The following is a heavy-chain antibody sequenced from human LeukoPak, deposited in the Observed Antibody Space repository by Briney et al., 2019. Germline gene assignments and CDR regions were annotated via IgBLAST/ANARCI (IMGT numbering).Heavy chain of an antibody. CDR1: GFTFSNYG. CDR3: AREHQGYSSGWYPRY. Sequence: SGGSLRLSCAASGFTFSNYGMSWVRQAPGKGLEWVSSISSSSSYIYYADSVKGRFTISRDNAKNSLYLQMNSLRAEDTAVYYCAREHQGYSSGWYPRYWGQGTLVTVSS. D-gene: IGHD6-19*01. CDR2: ISSSSSYI. V-gene: IGHV3-21*01. J-gene: IGHJ4*02.